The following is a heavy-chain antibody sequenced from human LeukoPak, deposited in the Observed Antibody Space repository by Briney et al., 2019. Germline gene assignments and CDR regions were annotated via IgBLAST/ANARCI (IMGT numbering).Heavy chain of an antibody. Sequence: GESLKISCQVSGYDFSANWIAWVRQMPGKGLEWMGNIYPGDSDTKYSPSFEGQVTISADRSISTAYLQWNSLKASDTAMYYCAREGSGRQLGVFDVWGQGTLVTVPS. V-gene: IGHV5-51*01. D-gene: IGHD3-3*01. CDR1: GYDFSANW. CDR3: AREGSGRQLGVFDV. J-gene: IGHJ3*01. CDR2: IYPGDSDT.